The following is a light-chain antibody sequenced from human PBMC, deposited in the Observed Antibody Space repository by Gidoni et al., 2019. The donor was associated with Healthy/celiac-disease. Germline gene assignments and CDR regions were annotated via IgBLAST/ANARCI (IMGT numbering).Light chain of an antibody. CDR3: QQYNNWPPCT. CDR1: QSVSSN. Sequence: EIVMTQSPATLSVSPGERATLSCRASQSVSSNLAWYQQKPGQAPRLLIYGASTRATGSPARFSGSGSGTEFTLTISSLQSEDCAVYYCQQYNNWPPCTFXPXTKVDIK. CDR2: GAS. V-gene: IGKV3-15*01. J-gene: IGKJ3*01.